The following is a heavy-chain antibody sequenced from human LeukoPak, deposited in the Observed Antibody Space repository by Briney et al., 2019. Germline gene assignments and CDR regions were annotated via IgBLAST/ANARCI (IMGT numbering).Heavy chain of an antibody. D-gene: IGHD6-13*01. CDR3: ARHGLGSSWFGFDY. J-gene: IGHJ4*02. CDR2: IYPGDSDP. V-gene: IGHV5-51*01. Sequence: GGSLKISCKDYGYTFTDYWIGWVRQMLGTVQEYMGNIYPGDSDPRYSPSFQGQVTISADKSISTAYLQWSSLKASDSAMYYCARHGLGSSWFGFDYWGQGTLVTVSS. CDR1: GYTFTDYW.